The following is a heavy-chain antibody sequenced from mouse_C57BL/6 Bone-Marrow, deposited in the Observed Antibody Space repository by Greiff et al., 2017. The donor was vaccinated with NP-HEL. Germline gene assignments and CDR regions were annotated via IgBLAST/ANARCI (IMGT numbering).Heavy chain of an antibody. Sequence: VQLQQSGAELVMPGASVKLSCKASGYTFTSYWMHWVKQRPGQGLEWIGEIDPSDSYTNYNQKFKGKSTLTVDKSSSTAYMQLSSLTSEDSAVYYCARGATVVDYFDYWGQGTTLTVSS. CDR3: ARGATVVDYFDY. V-gene: IGHV1-69*01. CDR1: GYTFTSYW. J-gene: IGHJ2*01. CDR2: IDPSDSYT. D-gene: IGHD1-1*01.